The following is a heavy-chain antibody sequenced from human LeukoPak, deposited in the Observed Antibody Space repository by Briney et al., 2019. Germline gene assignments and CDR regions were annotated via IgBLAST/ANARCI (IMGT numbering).Heavy chain of an antibody. Sequence: GGSLRLSCAASGFTFSSYSMNWVRQAPGKGLEWVSSISSSSSYIYYADSVKGRFTISRDNAKNSLYLQMNSLRAEDTAVYYCARDERGSSWYINWFDPWGQGTLVTVSS. J-gene: IGHJ5*02. D-gene: IGHD6-13*01. V-gene: IGHV3-21*01. CDR1: GFTFSSYS. CDR3: ARDERGSSWYINWFDP. CDR2: ISSSSSYI.